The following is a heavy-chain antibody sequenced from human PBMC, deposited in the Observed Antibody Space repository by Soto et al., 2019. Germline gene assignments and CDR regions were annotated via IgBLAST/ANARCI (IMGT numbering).Heavy chain of an antibody. Sequence: GGSLRLSCAASGFSVSSDYMSWVRQAPGKGLEWDSLIYSGGDTYYADSVKGRFTISRDISSNTIYLHMTSLRADDTAIYYCTRAGSDPGNFYISNYYAMDVWGRGTTVTVSS. J-gene: IGHJ6*02. CDR1: GFSVSSDY. CDR2: IYSGGDT. D-gene: IGHD3-10*01. V-gene: IGHV3-53*01. CDR3: TRAGSDPGNFYISNYYAMDV.